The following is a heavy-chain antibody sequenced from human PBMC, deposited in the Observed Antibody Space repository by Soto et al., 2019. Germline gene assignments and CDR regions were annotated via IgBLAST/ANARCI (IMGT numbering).Heavy chain of an antibody. J-gene: IGHJ3*02. CDR2: ISAYNGNT. CDR1: GYTFTSYG. D-gene: IGHD2-2*01. V-gene: IGHV1-18*03. CDR3: ARTRSAAMTPMGFGFDI. Sequence: QVQLVQSGAEVKKPGASVKVSCKASGYTFTSYGISWVRQAPGQGLEWMGWISAYNGNTNYAQKLQGRVTMTTDTSTSTAYMELRSLRSDDMAVYYCARTRSAAMTPMGFGFDIWGQGTMVTVSS.